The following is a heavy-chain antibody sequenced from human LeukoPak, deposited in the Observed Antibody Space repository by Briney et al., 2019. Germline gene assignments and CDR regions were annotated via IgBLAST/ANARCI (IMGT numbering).Heavy chain of an antibody. CDR2: ISNSGSTI. V-gene: IGHV3-11*01. J-gene: IGHJ4*02. Sequence: GGSLRLSCAASGFTFSDYYMSWIRQAPGEGLEWVSNISNSGSTIYYADSVKGRFTISRDNAKNSLYLQMNSVRAEDTAVYYCASLYNYFDYWGQGTLVTVSS. CDR3: ASLYNYFDY. CDR1: GFTFSDYY. D-gene: IGHD2-2*02.